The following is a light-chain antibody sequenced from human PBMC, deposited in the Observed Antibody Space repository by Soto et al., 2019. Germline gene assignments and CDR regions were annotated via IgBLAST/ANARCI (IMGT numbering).Light chain of an antibody. CDR1: QSVSSSY. Sequence: EIVLTQSPGTLSLSPGERATLSCRASQSVSSSYLAWYQQKPGQAPRLLIYGASSMATGIPDRFSGSGSATDFTLTISRLEPEDFAVYYCQQYGSSPPMTFGQGTRLEIK. CDR2: GAS. J-gene: IGKJ5*01. CDR3: QQYGSSPPMT. V-gene: IGKV3-20*01.